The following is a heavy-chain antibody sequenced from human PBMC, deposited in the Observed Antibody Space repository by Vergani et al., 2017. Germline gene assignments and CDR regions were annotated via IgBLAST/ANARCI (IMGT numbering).Heavy chain of an antibody. CDR1: GYTFTSYD. Sequence: QVQLVQSGAEVKKPGASVKVSCKASGYTFTSYDINWVRQATGQGLEWMGWMNPNSGNPGYAQKFQGRVTMTRNTSISTAYMELSSLRSEDTAVYYCARDKQQLGDGAFDIWGQGTMVTVSS. CDR2: MNPNSGNP. J-gene: IGHJ3*02. D-gene: IGHD6-13*01. CDR3: ARDKQQLGDGAFDI. V-gene: IGHV1-8*01.